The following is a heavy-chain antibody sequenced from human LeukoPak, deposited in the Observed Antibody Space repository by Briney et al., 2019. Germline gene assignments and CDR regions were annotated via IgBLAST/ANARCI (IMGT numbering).Heavy chain of an antibody. D-gene: IGHD2-2*01. V-gene: IGHV3-23*01. CDR1: GFTFKNYA. J-gene: IGHJ4*02. CDR3: AKGSVSVVVPAVIPYY. Sequence: GGSLRLSCAASGFTFKNYAMSWVRQAPGKGLEWGSGISGSGGSTYYADSVKGRFTISRDNSKNTLYLQMNSLRAEDTAVYYCAKGSVSVVVPAVIPYYWGQGTLVTVSS. CDR2: ISGSGGST.